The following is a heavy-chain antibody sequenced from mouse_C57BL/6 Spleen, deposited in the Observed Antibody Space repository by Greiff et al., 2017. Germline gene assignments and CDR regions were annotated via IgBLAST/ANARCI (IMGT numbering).Heavy chain of an antibody. J-gene: IGHJ1*03. Sequence: EVKVVESGGGLVKPGGSLKLSCAASGFTFSDYGMHWVRQAPEKGLEWVAYISSGSSTIYYADTVKGRFTISRDNAKNTLFLQMTSLRSEDTAMYYCARPLTGTDWYFDVWGTGTTVTVSS. CDR2: ISSGSSTI. CDR3: ARPLTGTDWYFDV. D-gene: IGHD4-1*01. V-gene: IGHV5-17*01. CDR1: GFTFSDYG.